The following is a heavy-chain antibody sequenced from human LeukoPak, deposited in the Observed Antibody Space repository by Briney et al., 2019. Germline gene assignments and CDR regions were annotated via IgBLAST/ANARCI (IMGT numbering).Heavy chain of an antibody. J-gene: IGHJ4*02. V-gene: IGHV3-23*01. CDR2: ISGSGGSK. CDR1: GFTFSSYG. Sequence: GGSLRLSCAASGFTFSSYGMSWVRQAPGKGLEWVSAISGSGGSKYYADSVKGRFTISRDNSKNTLYLQMNSLRAEDTAVYYCARVGDFWSGYYFDYWGQGTLVTVSS. CDR3: ARVGDFWSGYYFDY. D-gene: IGHD3-3*01.